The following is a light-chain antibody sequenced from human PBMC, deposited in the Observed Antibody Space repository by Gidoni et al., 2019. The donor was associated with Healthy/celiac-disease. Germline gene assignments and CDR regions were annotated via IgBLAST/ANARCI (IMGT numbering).Light chain of an antibody. Sequence: EIVLTQSPGTLSLSPGERATLSCRASQSVSSSYLAWYQQKTGQAPRLLIYGASRRATGIPDRFSGSWSGTDFTLTISRLDPEDFAVYYCQQYGSSPQWTFGQGTKVEIK. CDR1: QSVSSSY. CDR3: QQYGSSPQWT. J-gene: IGKJ1*01. V-gene: IGKV3-20*01. CDR2: GAS.